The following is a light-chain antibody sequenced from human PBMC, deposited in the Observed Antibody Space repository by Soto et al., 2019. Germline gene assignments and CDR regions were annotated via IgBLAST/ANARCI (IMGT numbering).Light chain of an antibody. Sequence: QSALTQPASVSGSPGQSITISCTGTSSDVGGYNYVSWCQQHPGKAPKLMIYEVSNRPSGVSNRFSGSKSGNMASLTISGLQAEDEADYYCESFTSSSTWVFGGGTKLTVL. J-gene: IGLJ3*02. CDR2: EVS. CDR1: SSDVGGYNY. CDR3: ESFTSSSTWV. V-gene: IGLV2-14*01.